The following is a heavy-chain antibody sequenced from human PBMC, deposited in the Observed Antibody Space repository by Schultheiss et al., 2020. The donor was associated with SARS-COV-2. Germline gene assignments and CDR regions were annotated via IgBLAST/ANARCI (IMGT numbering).Heavy chain of an antibody. Sequence: GGSLRLSCAASGFTFSSYGMHWVRQAPGKGLEWVAVISYDGSNKYYADSVKGRFTISRDNSKNTLYLQMNSLRAEDTAVYYCAKESGFYSSNYYYGMDVWGQGTTVTVSS. CDR3: AKESGFYSSNYYYGMDV. D-gene: IGHD2-21*01. J-gene: IGHJ6*02. V-gene: IGHV3-30*18. CDR2: ISYDGSNK. CDR1: GFTFSSYG.